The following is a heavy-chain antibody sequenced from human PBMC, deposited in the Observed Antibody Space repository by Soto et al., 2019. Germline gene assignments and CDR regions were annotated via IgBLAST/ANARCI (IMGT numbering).Heavy chain of an antibody. J-gene: IGHJ3*01. V-gene: IGHV4-59*01. CDR1: GGSISSYY. CDR3: ARRYGSAFDV. Sequence: SETLSLTCTVSGGSISSYYWSWIRQPPGKGLEWIGYIYYSGSTNYNPSLKSRVTISVDTSKNQFSLKLSSVTAADTAVYYCARRYGSAFDVWGQGTMVTVSS. CDR2: IYYSGST. D-gene: IGHD3-10*01.